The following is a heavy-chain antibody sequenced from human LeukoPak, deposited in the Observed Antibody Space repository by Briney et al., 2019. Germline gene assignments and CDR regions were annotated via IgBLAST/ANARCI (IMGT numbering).Heavy chain of an antibody. CDR3: ARGVDYYGV. CDR2: ISYSGST. CDR1: GGSISSSSYY. D-gene: IGHD3-10*01. V-gene: IGHV4-39*01. Sequence: SETLSLTCTVSGGSISSSSYYWGWIRQPPGKGLEWIGSISYSGSTYYNPSLKSRVTISVDTSKNQFSLKLSSVTAADTAVYYCARGVDYYGVWGQGTLVTVSS. J-gene: IGHJ4*02.